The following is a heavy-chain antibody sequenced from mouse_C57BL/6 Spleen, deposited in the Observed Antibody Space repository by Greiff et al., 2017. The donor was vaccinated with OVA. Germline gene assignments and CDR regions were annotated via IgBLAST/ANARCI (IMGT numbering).Heavy chain of an antibody. CDR3: ARDNYSNYYYFDY. J-gene: IGHJ2*01. CDR2: ISYDGSN. CDR1: GYSITSGYY. Sequence: EVKLMESGPGLVKPSQSLSLTCSVTGYSITSGYYWNWIRQFPGNKLEWMGYISYDGSNNYNPSLKNRISITRDTSKNQFFLKLNSVTTEDTATYYCARDNYSNYYYFDYWGQGTTLTVSS. V-gene: IGHV3-6*01. D-gene: IGHD2-5*01.